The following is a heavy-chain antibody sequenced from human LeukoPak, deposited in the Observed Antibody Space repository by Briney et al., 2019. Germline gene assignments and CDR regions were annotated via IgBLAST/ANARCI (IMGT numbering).Heavy chain of an antibody. D-gene: IGHD3-10*01. J-gene: IGHJ5*02. CDR3: ARQRGSGSYHNTNWFDP. CDR1: GGSISSYY. Sequence: PSETLSLTCTVSGGSISSYYWSWIWQPPGKGLEWIGYIYYSGSTNYNPSLKSRVTISVDTSKNQFSLKLSSVTAADTAVYYCARQRGSGSYHNTNWFDPWGQGTLVTVSS. V-gene: IGHV4-59*08. CDR2: IYYSGST.